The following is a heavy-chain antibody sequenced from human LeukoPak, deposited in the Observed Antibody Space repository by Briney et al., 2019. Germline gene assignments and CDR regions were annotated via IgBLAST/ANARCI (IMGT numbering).Heavy chain of an antibody. J-gene: IGHJ3*02. D-gene: IGHD1-7*01. V-gene: IGHV4-59*08. Sequence: SETLSLTCIVSGGSIGSYYWNWIRQSPGRGLEWIGYIYYSGSTNYNPSLKSRVTISVDTSRNQVSLKLSSVTAADTAVYYCARLPYNWNSGYDAFDIWGQGTMVTVSS. CDR2: IYYSGST. CDR3: ARLPYNWNSGYDAFDI. CDR1: GGSIGSYY.